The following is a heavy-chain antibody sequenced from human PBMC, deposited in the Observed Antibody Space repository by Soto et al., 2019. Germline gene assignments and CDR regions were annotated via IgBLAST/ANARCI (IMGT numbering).Heavy chain of an antibody. CDR3: NTWIVTTDY. CDR2: IKSRSDGGTR. Sequence: EVDLVESGGALVKPGGSLRLSCAASGFIFSNAWMIWVRQAPGKGLEWVGRIKSRSDGGTRDYAASVKGRFTISRDDSRNMLYLEMNNLKSEDSGVYYCNTWIVTTDYWGQGTRVTVSS. D-gene: IGHD1-26*01. V-gene: IGHV3-15*02. J-gene: IGHJ4*02. CDR1: GFIFSNAW.